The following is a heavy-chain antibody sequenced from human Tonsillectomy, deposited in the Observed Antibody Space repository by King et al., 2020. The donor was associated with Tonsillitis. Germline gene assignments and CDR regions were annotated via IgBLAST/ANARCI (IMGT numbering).Heavy chain of an antibody. CDR2: ISGSGGST. D-gene: IGHD3-22*01. CDR1: GFTFSSFA. V-gene: IGHV3-23*04. CDR3: AKFAGYYDSGGYYSPFYFDQ. J-gene: IGHJ4*02. Sequence: VQLVESGGGLVQPGGSLRLSCAASGFTFSSFAMSWVRQAPGKGLEWVSGISGSGGSTYYADSVKGRFTISRDNSKNTLYLQMNSLRAEDTAVYYCAKFAGYYDSGGYYSPFYFDQWGQGTLVTVSS.